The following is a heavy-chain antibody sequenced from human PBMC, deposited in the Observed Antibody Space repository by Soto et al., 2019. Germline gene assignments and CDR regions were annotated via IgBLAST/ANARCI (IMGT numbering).Heavy chain of an antibody. V-gene: IGHV3-23*01. J-gene: IGHJ5*02. CDR2: ISGSGGST. D-gene: IGHD6-19*01. CDR3: AKDWPSSGLGQFDP. Sequence: PGGSLRLSCAASGFTFSSYAMSWVRQAPGKGLEWVSAISGSGGSTYYADSVKGRFTISRDNSKNTPYLQMNRLRAEDTAVYYCAKDWPSSGLGQFDPWGQGTLVTVSS. CDR1: GFTFSSYA.